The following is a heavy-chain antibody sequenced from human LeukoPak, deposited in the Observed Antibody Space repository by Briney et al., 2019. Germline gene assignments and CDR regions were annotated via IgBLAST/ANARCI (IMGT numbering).Heavy chain of an antibody. CDR2: ISGSGGST. J-gene: IGHJ3*02. CDR3: ARDCSSTSCPVDAFDI. D-gene: IGHD2-2*01. CDR1: GFTFSSYA. Sequence: PGGSLRLSCAASGFTFSSYAMSWVRQAPGKGLEWVSAISGSGGSTYYADSVKGRFTISRDNAKNSLYLQMNSLRAEDTAVYYCARDCSSTSCPVDAFDIWGQGTMVAVSS. V-gene: IGHV3-23*01.